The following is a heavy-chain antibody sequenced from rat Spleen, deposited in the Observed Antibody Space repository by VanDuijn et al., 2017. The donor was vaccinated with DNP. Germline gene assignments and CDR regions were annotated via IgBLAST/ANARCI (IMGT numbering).Heavy chain of an antibody. CDR1: GYSLTSYG. D-gene: IGHD1-11*01. CDR2: ISSGGDT. Sequence: VQLKESGPGLAQPSQTLSLTCTVSGYSLTSYGVSWARQPPGKGLEWIATISSGGDTDYNSTLKSRLSISRDTSKSQVFLKMNSLKTEDIGTYYCARGNNGGYDYWGQGVMVTVSS. CDR3: ARGNNGGYDY. V-gene: IGHV2S12*01. J-gene: IGHJ2*01.